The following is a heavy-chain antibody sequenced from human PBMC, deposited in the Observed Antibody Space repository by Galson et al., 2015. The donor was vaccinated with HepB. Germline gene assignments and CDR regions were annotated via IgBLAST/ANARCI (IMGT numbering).Heavy chain of an antibody. CDR2: IDRDDDK. CDR1: GFSLSTRGMC. D-gene: IGHD1-26*01. J-gene: IGHJ4*02. Sequence: PALVKPTQTLTLTCTFSGFSLSTRGMCVSWIRQPPGKALEWLARIDRDDDKYYSTSLKTRLTISKDTSKNQVVLTMTNMDPVDTATYYCARWCRYSGSYSDYYFDYWGQGTLVTVSS. V-gene: IGHV2-70*11. CDR3: ARWCRYSGSYSDYYFDY.